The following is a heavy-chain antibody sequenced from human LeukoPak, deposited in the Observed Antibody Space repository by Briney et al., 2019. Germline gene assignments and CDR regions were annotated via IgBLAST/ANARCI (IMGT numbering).Heavy chain of an antibody. D-gene: IGHD2-8*01. CDR3: ARDLLMVYPPPSYGMDV. V-gene: IGHV3-23*01. J-gene: IGHJ6*02. CDR2: ITGSGDKT. CDR1: GFTFSNYA. Sequence: TGGSLRLSCAASGFTFSNYAMSWVRQAPGKGLEWVSAITGSGDKTSYADSVKGRFTISRDNSKNTLFLQMNSLRAEDTAVYYCARDLLMVYPPPSYGMDVWGQGTTVTVSS.